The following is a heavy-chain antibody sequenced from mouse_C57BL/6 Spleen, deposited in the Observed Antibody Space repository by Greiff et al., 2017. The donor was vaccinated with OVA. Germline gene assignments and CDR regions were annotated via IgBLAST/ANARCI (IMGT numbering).Heavy chain of an antibody. CDR2: IYPRDGST. J-gene: IGHJ4*01. CDR3: ARGITATERFLYYAMDY. V-gene: IGHV1-85*01. D-gene: IGHD2-4*01. CDR1: GYTFTSYD. Sequence: VQLVESGPELVKPGASVKLSCKASGYTFTSYDINWVKQRPGQGLEWIGWIYPRDGSTKYNEKFKGKATLTVDTSSSTAYMELHSLTSEDSAVYFCARGITATERFLYYAMDYWGQGTSVTVSS.